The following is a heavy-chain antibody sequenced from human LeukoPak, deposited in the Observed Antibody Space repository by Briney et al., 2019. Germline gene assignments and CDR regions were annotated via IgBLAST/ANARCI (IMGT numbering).Heavy chain of an antibody. V-gene: IGHV3-21*01. CDR1: GFTFSSYS. J-gene: IGHJ3*02. CDR3: ARDGSWIRGAFDI. Sequence: GGSLRLSCAASGFTFSSYSMNWVRQAPGKGLEWVSSISSSSSYIYYADSVKGRFTISRDNAKNSLYLQMNSLRAEGTAVYYCARDGSWIRGAFDIWGQGTMVTVSS. CDR2: ISSSSSYI. D-gene: IGHD3-10*01.